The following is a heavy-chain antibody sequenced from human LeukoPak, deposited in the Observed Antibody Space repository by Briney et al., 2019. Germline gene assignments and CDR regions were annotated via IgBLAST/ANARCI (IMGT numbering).Heavy chain of an antibody. CDR2: ISITSKYI. CDR3: ARDRAWIQLMPDY. Sequence: GGSLRLSCEASGFTFSTFGMNWVRQAPGKGLEWVSSISITSKYIHYADSVKGRFTISRDNAKNSLYLQMNSLRDDDTAVYFCARDRAWIQLMPDYWGQGTLVAVSS. J-gene: IGHJ4*02. CDR1: GFTFSTFG. D-gene: IGHD5-18*01. V-gene: IGHV3-21*01.